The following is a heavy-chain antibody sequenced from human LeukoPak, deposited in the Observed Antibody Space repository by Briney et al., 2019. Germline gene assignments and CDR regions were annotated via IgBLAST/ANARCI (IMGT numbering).Heavy chain of an antibody. Sequence: GGSLRLSCRGSGFTFTSYSINWVRQAPGKGLEWVASISSGSSAISYTDSVKGRFTISRDNAKNSLYLQMNSLRVEDTAVYYCARDVGSLDYWGQGTLVTVSS. D-gene: IGHD1-26*01. CDR3: ARDVGSLDY. V-gene: IGHV3-48*04. CDR2: ISSGSSAI. J-gene: IGHJ4*02. CDR1: GFTFTSYS.